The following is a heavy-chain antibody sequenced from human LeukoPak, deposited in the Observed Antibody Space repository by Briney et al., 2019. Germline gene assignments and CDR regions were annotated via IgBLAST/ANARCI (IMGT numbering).Heavy chain of an antibody. CDR2: IYYTGGT. CDR1: GGSITSSSYY. D-gene: IGHD1-7*01. J-gene: IGHJ4*02. CDR3: ARGPNNWNSLFDY. Sequence: SETLSLTCSVSGGSITSSSYYWAWIRQPPEKGLEWIGSIYYTGGTNYSPSLNSRVVMLVDTSNNQLSLKLRSVTAADTAVYYCARGPNNWNSLFDYWGQGTLVTVSS. V-gene: IGHV4-39*07.